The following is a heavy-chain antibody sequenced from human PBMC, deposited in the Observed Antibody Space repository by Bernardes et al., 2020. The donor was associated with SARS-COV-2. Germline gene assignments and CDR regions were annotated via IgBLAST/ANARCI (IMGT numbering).Heavy chain of an antibody. CDR3: ARDGGDDYGDSSYWYFDF. J-gene: IGHJ2*01. CDR2: ISSSSSTI. D-gene: IGHD4-17*01. V-gene: IGHV3-48*02. CDR1: GFTFSTYS. Sequence: GGSLRLSCAASGFTFSTYSMNWVRQAPGKGLEWVSYISSSSSTIYYADSVKGRFTISRDNAKNSLYLQMNSLRDEDTAVYYCARDGGDDYGDSSYWYFDFWGRGTLVTVSS.